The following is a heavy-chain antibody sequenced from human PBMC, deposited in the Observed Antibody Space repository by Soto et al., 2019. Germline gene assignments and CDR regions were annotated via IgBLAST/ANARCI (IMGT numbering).Heavy chain of an antibody. V-gene: IGHV4-4*07. CDR3: ARTYASGGTFTWFDP. CDR1: GGSITSYY. CDR2: IYSSGST. D-gene: IGHD3-22*01. J-gene: IGHJ5*02. Sequence: SETLSLTCTVSGGSITSYYWNWIRQPAGKGLEWLGRIYSSGSTNYTPSLKSRVTMSVHTSKKQFSLNLSSVTAADTAVYYCARTYASGGTFTWFDPWGKGTLVTVSS.